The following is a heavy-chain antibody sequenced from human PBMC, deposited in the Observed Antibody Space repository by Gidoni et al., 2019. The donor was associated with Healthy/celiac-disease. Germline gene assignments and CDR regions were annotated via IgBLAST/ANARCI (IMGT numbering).Heavy chain of an antibody. CDR1: GFPFSSYG. CDR3: AKLGEGGSYALSPFDY. CDR2: ISYDGSNK. V-gene: IGHV3-30*18. Sequence: QVQLVESGGGVVQPGRSLRLSCAASGFPFSSYGMHWVRQAPGKGLEWVAVISYDGSNKYYADSVKGRFTISRDNSKNTLYLQMNSLRAEDTAVYYCAKLGEGGSYALSPFDYWGQGTLVTVSS. D-gene: IGHD3-16*01. J-gene: IGHJ4*02.